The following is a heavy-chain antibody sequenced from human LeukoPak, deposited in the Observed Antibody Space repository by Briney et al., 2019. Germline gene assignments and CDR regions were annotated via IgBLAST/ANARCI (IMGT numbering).Heavy chain of an antibody. V-gene: IGHV4-59*01. Sequence: SETLSLTYTVSGDSISSYYWSWIRQPPGKGLEWIGYIYHSGSTNYNPSLKSRVTISADTSKDQFSLKLASVTAADTAVYYCATGYSSTWYYFDYWGQGTLVTVSS. CDR1: GDSISSYY. CDR2: IYHSGST. J-gene: IGHJ4*02. D-gene: IGHD6-13*01. CDR3: ATGYSSTWYYFDY.